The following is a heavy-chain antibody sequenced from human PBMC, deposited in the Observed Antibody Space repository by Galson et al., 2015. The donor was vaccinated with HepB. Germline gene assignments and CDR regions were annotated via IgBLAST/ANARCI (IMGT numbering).Heavy chain of an antibody. V-gene: IGHV3-48*02. CDR1: GLTFSRFA. D-gene: IGHD5-12*01. Sequence: SLRLSCAASGLTFSRFAMNWVRQAPGKGLEWVSYISISSTTICYADSVKGRFTISRDNAKNLVFLQMNSLRDEDTALYYCVKNGDMVATIFAYWGQGALVTVSS. CDR3: VKNGDMVATIFAY. J-gene: IGHJ4*02. CDR2: ISISSTTI.